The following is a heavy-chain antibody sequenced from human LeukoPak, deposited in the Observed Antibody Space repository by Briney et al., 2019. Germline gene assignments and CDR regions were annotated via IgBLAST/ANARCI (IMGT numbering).Heavy chain of an antibody. D-gene: IGHD6-25*01. CDR3: ASRVAALSDYYYFYMDV. CDR1: GGTFSSYV. Sequence: SVKVSCKASGGTFSSYVISWVRQAPGQGLEWMGGIIPMFGTTNYAEKFQGRVTVTTDESTSTAYMELSSLTSEDTAVYFCASRVAALSDYYYFYMDVWGTGTTVTVSS. J-gene: IGHJ6*03. V-gene: IGHV1-69*05. CDR2: IIPMFGTT.